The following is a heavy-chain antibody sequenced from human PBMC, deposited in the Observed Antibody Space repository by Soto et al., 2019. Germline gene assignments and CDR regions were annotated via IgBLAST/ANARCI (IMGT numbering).Heavy chain of an antibody. CDR3: ARDDRAAAGNYYYYGMDV. J-gene: IGHJ6*02. CDR2: IYYSGST. D-gene: IGHD6-13*01. V-gene: IGHV4-31*03. CDR1: GSAIRNCGYY. Sequence: SDTLSRTYTISGSAIRNCGYYWRWIHHHPGKGLEWIGYIYYSGSTYYNPSLKSRVTISVDTSKNQFSLKLSSVTAADTAVYYCARDDRAAAGNYYYYGMDVWGQGTTVT.